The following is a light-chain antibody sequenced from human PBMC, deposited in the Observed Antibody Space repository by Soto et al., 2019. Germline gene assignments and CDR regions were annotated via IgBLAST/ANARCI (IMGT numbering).Light chain of an antibody. CDR1: QSISTN. CDR2: GAS. CDR3: HLRNNWPPPIT. V-gene: IGKV3-15*01. Sequence: EIVLPKSPDTLSLSPGASGALWCRARQSISTNLAWYHQNTGQAPRLLMFGASTRATGIPARFSGSRSGTEFTLNISSLQSEDFAGYYCHLRNNWPPPITGGPRTRLEIK. J-gene: IGKJ5*01.